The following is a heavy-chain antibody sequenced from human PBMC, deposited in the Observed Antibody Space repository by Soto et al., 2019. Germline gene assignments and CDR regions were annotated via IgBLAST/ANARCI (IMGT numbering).Heavy chain of an antibody. V-gene: IGHV4-59*01. CDR1: GGSISSYY. J-gene: IGHJ4*02. Sequence: PSETLSLTCTVSGGSISSYYWSWIRQPPGKGLEWIGYIYYSGSTNYNPSLKSRVTISVDTSKNQFSLKLSSVTAADTAVYYCARSDYGDLHFDYWGQGTLVTVSS. D-gene: IGHD4-17*01. CDR3: ARSDYGDLHFDY. CDR2: IYYSGST.